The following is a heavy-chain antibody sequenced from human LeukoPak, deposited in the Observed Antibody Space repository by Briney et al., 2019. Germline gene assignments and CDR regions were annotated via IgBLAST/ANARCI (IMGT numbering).Heavy chain of an antibody. CDR1: GGSINSGTYF. D-gene: IGHD3-22*01. V-gene: IGHV4-61*10. Sequence: SETLSLTCTVSGGSINSGTYFWAWIRQPAGKGLEYIGRIYGSGSTNYNPSLKSRVTISVDTSKNQFSLKLSSVTAADTAVYYCAKSGRRYYDSSGYYDSDFDYWGQGTLVTVSS. J-gene: IGHJ4*02. CDR2: IYGSGST. CDR3: AKSGRRYYDSSGYYDSDFDY.